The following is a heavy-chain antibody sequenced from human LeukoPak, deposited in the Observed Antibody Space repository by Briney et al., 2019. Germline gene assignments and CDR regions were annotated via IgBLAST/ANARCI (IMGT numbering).Heavy chain of an antibody. CDR1: GYTFTGYY. V-gene: IGHV1-2*02. Sequence: ASVKVSCKASGYTFTGYYMHWVRQAPGQGLEWMGWINPNSGGTNYAQKFQGRVTMTRDTSISTAYMELSRLRSDDTAVYYCARDPTLGVAVAGTHWFDPWGQGTLVTVSS. CDR2: INPNSGGT. CDR3: ARDPTLGVAVAGTHWFDP. J-gene: IGHJ5*02. D-gene: IGHD6-19*01.